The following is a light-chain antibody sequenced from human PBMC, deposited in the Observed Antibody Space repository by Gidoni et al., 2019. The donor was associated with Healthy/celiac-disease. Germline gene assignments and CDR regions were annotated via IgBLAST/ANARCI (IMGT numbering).Light chain of an antibody. V-gene: IGKV3-20*01. CDR3: QQYGSSPVYT. Sequence: IVLTHSPGTLSLSPGERATLSCRASQSVSSSYLAWYQQTPGQAPRLLIYGASSRATGIPDRFSGRESGTDFILTISRLEPEDFAVYYGQQYGSSPVYTFGQGTKLEIK. CDR1: QSVSSSY. J-gene: IGKJ2*01. CDR2: GAS.